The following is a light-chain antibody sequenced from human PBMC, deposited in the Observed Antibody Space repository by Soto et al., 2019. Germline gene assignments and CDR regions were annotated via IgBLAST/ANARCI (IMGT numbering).Light chain of an antibody. CDR2: NKN. Sequence: QSVLTQPPSASGTPGQRVTVSCSGSRSNIGSHPVHWYQQLPGTAPKLLIFNKNLRPSGVPDRFSGSKSGTSASLAISGLQSEDEAHYYCCSYAGSSTFVWVFGGGTKLTVL. CDR1: RSNIGSHP. CDR3: CSYAGSSTFVWV. V-gene: IGLV1-44*01. J-gene: IGLJ3*02.